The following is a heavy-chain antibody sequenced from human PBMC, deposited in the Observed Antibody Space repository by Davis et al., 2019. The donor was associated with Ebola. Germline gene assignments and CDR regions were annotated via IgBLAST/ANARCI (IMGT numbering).Heavy chain of an antibody. Sequence: GGSLRLSCAASGFTFSSYAMHWVRQAPGKGLEWVAVISYDGSNKYYADSVKGRFTISRDNSKNTLYLQMNSLRAEDTAVYYCAKDTGVRFLEWFFDYWGQGTLVTVSS. CDR3: AKDTGVRFLEWFFDY. CDR2: ISYDGSNK. D-gene: IGHD3-3*01. V-gene: IGHV3-30*04. J-gene: IGHJ4*02. CDR1: GFTFSSYA.